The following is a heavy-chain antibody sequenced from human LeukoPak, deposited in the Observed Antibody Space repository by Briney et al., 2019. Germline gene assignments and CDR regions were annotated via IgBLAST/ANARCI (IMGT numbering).Heavy chain of an antibody. D-gene: IGHD3-3*01. J-gene: IGHJ4*02. V-gene: IGHV4-38-2*02. CDR1: GYSISSGYY. CDR3: AREYYDFWSGHTPNFDY. CDR2: IYHSGST. Sequence: SETLPLTCTVSGYSISSGYYWGWIRQPPGKGLEWIGSIYHSGSTYYNPSLKSRVTISVDTSKNQLSLKLSSVTAADTAVYYCAREYYDFWSGHTPNFDYWGQGTLVTVSS.